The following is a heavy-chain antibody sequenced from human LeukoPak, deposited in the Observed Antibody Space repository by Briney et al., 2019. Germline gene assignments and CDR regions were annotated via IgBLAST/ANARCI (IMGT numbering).Heavy chain of an antibody. CDR1: GFTFSSYG. D-gene: IGHD3-10*01. J-gene: IGHJ5*02. CDR2: IWYDGSNK. V-gene: IGHV3-33*01. CDR3: ARDLATMDGFDP. Sequence: GGSLRLSCAASGFTFSSYGMHWVRQAPGKGLEWVAVIWYDGSNKYYADSVKGRFTISRDNSKNTLYLRMNSLRAEDTAVYYCARDLATMDGFDPWGQGTLVTVSS.